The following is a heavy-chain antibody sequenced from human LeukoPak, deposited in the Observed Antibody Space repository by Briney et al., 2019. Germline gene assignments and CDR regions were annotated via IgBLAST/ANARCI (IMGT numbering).Heavy chain of an antibody. V-gene: IGHV1-69*13. J-gene: IGHJ4*02. CDR2: IIPIFGTA. CDR1: GGTFSSYA. Sequence: GASVKVSCKASGGTFSSYAISWVRQAPGQGLEWMGGIIPIFGTANYAQKFQGRVTITADESTSTAYMELSSLRSEDTAVYYCAKVRGGATGDYWGQGTLVTVSS. CDR3: AKVRGGATGDY. D-gene: IGHD1-26*01.